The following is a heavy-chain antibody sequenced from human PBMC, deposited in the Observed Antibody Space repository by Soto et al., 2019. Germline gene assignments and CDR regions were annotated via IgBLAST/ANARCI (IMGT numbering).Heavy chain of an antibody. J-gene: IGHJ4*02. V-gene: IGHV1-3*01. CDR1: GYTFFTYA. D-gene: IGHD2-15*01. CDR3: ARGPGGPDGPGDY. CDR2: INAGNGNT. Sequence: QVQLVQSGAEVKKPGASVKVSCKASGYTFFTYAMHWVRQAPGQRLEWMGWINAGNGNTKYSQKFQGRVTITRDTSASTAYMQLSSLRSEDTAVYYCARGPGGPDGPGDYWGQVTLFTVSS.